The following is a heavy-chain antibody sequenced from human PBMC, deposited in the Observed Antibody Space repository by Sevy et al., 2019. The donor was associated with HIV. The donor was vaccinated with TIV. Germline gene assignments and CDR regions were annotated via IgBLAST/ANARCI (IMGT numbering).Heavy chain of an antibody. CDR2: ISSSSSYI. V-gene: IGHV3-21*01. J-gene: IGHJ5*02. D-gene: IGHD6-19*01. CDR1: GFTFSSYS. Sequence: GSLRLSCAASGFTFSSYSMNWVRQAPGKGLEWVSSISSSSSYIYYADSVKGRFTISRDNAKNSLYLQMNSLRAEDTAVYYCARDESSGNWFDPWGQGTLVTVSS. CDR3: ARDESSGNWFDP.